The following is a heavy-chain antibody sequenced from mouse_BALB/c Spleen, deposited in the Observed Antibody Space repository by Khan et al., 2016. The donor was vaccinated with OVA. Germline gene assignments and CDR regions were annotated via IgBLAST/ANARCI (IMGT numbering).Heavy chain of an antibody. CDR1: GFTFSTFG. Sequence: DVQLVESGGDLVKPGGSLKLSCAASGFTFSTFGMSWVRQTPDKRLEWVATISTGGSYTYYPDIVKGRFIISGDNAKNTLDLQMSSLKSEDTAMYYCTRLAYYYDSEGFAYWGQGTLVTVSA. V-gene: IGHV5-6*01. CDR3: TRLAYYYDSEGFAY. J-gene: IGHJ3*01. D-gene: IGHD1-1*01. CDR2: ISTGGSYT.